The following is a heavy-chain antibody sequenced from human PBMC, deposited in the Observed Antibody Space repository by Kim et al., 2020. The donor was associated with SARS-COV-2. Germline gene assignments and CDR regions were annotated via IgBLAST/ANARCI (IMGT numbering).Heavy chain of an antibody. Sequence: SVKVSCKASGGTFSSYAISWVRQAPGQGLEWMGGIIPIFGTANYAQKFQGRVTITADESTSTAYMELSSLRSEDTAVYYCARSKGNAVVPAANYYYYYGMDVWGQGTTVTVSS. J-gene: IGHJ6*02. CDR2: IIPIFGTA. CDR1: GGTFSSYA. D-gene: IGHD2-2*01. V-gene: IGHV1-69*13. CDR3: ARSKGNAVVPAANYYYYYGMDV.